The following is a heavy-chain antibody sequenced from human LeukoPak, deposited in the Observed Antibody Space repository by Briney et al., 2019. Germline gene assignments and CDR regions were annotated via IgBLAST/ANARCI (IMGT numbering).Heavy chain of an antibody. D-gene: IGHD6-13*01. CDR1: GFTFSSYA. CDR2: ISWNSGSI. J-gene: IGHJ3*02. CDR3: AKDIGSSSWSYAFDI. Sequence: GGSLRLSCAASGFTFSSYAMSWVRQAPGKGLEWVSGISWNSGSIGYADSVKGRFTISRDNAKNSLYLLMNSLRAEDTALYYCAKDIGSSSWSYAFDIWGQGTMVTVSS. V-gene: IGHV3-9*01.